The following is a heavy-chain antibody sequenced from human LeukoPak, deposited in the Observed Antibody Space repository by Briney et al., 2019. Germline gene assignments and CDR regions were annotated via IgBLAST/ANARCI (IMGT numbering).Heavy chain of an antibody. CDR3: VKDHDWALDF. D-gene: IGHD3-9*01. Sequence: GGSLRLSCAASGFTFNAYPMNWVRQAPGKGLEWISYITHNSDSTYYADSVKGRFTISRDNAKNSLYPQMNSLRAEDTAVYYCVKDHDWALDFWGQGTLVTVSS. CDR1: GFTFNAYP. J-gene: IGHJ4*02. V-gene: IGHV3-48*01. CDR2: ITHNSDST.